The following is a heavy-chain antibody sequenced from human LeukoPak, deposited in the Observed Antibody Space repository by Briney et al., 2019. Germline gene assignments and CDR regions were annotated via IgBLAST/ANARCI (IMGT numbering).Heavy chain of an antibody. Sequence: GGSLRLSCAASGFIFSSYAMNWVRQAPGTGLEWVSGISGSGGRTDYADPVKGRFTISRDNSKNTLYLQMNSLRDEDTAVYYCASAGSGLYWGQGTLVTVSS. CDR3: ASAGSGLY. CDR1: GFIFSSYA. D-gene: IGHD6-19*01. CDR2: ISGSGGRT. V-gene: IGHV3-23*01. J-gene: IGHJ4*02.